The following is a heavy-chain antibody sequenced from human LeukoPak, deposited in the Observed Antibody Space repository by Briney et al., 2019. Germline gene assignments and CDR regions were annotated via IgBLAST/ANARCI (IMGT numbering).Heavy chain of an antibody. D-gene: IGHD3-22*01. CDR2: IYYSGST. V-gene: IGHV4-59*01. CDR1: GGSISSYY. J-gene: IGHJ6*03. CDR3: ARGNHDTMTHGFYYYYYMDV. Sequence: SETLSLTCTVSGGSISSYYWSWLRQPPGKGLEWIGYIYYSGSTNYNPSLKSRVTISVDTSKNQFSLKLSSVTAADTAVYYCARGNHDTMTHGFYYYYYMDVWGKGTTVTISS.